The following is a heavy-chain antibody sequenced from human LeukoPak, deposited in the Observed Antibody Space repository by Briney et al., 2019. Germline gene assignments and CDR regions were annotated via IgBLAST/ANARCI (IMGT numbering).Heavy chain of an antibody. Sequence: GASVKVSCKASGYTFTGYYMHWVRQAPGQGLEWMGWINPNSGGTNYAQKFQGRVTMTRDTSISTAYMELSRLRSDDTAVYYCARYRCRSSTSCYSNNAFDIWGQGTMVTVSS. CDR2: INPNSGGT. CDR3: ARYRCRSSTSCYSNNAFDI. V-gene: IGHV1-2*02. J-gene: IGHJ3*02. D-gene: IGHD2-2*01. CDR1: GYTFTGYY.